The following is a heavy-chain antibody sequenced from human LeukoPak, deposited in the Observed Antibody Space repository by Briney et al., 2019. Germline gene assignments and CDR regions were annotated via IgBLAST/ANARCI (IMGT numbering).Heavy chain of an antibody. J-gene: IGHJ4*02. CDR2: ICYSGEN. V-gene: IGHV4-39*06. CDR3: AGGGVGVVYYFDY. D-gene: IGHD3-10*01. CDR1: GGSISSSSHY. Sequence: SETLSLTCTVSGGSISSSSHYWGRIPQPPGKGLEWIGTICYSGENFYNPSLNSRVIMSLDTPKNQYPQMVTPMTAAGAAVYFCAGGGVGVVYYFDYWGEGTLVTVSS.